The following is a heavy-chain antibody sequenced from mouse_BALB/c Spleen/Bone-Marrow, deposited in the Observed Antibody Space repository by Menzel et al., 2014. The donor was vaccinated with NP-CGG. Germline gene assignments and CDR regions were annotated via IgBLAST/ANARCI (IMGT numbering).Heavy chain of an antibody. V-gene: IGHV14-3*02. CDR3: ARWLLPYGLDH. Sequence: EVQLQQSGAELVKPGASVKLSCTASGFNIKDTYMHWVKQRPEQGLEWIGRIDPANGNTKYDPKFQGKATITADTSSNTAYLQLSSLTSEDTAVYYCARWLLPYGLDHRGQGTSVTVSS. J-gene: IGHJ4*01. CDR1: GFNIKDTY. CDR2: IDPANGNT. D-gene: IGHD2-3*01.